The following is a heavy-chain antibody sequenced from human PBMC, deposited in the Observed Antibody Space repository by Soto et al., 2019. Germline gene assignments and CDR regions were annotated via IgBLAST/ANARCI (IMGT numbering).Heavy chain of an antibody. CDR3: ARERPHGSRLDP. V-gene: IGHV4-59*01. CDR2: ISYSGST. Sequence: SETLSLTCTVSGDSISSFYWSWIRQPPGKGLEWIGYISYSGSTNYNPSLKSRVTISVDTSKNQFSLKLSSVTAADTAVYYCARERPHGSRLDPWGQGTLVTVSS. D-gene: IGHD6-13*01. CDR1: GDSISSFY. J-gene: IGHJ5*02.